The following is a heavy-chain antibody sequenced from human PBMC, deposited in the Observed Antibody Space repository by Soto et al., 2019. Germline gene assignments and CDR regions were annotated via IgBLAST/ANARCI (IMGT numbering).Heavy chain of an antibody. CDR3: ARTTIFGVANTVSDAFDI. CDR2: IYHSGST. J-gene: IGHJ3*02. Sequence: QVQLQESGPGLVKPSGTLSLTCAVSGGSISSSNWWSWVRQPPGKGLEWIGEIYHSGSTNYNPSLKSRVTISVDKSKNQFSLKLSSVTAADMAVYYCARTTIFGVANTVSDAFDIWGQGTMVTVSS. D-gene: IGHD3-3*01. CDR1: GGSISSSNW. V-gene: IGHV4-4*02.